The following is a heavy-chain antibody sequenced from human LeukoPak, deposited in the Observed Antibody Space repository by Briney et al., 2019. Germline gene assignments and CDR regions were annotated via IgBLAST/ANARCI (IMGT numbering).Heavy chain of an antibody. CDR3: AREYYGSGSYTRSLDY. V-gene: IGHV3-30*04. Sequence: GRSLRLSCAASGFTFSSYAMHWVCQAPGEGLEWVAVISYDGSNKYYADSVKGRFTISRDNSKNTLYLQMNSLRAEDTAVYYCAREYYGSGSYTRSLDYWGQGTLVTVSS. CDR1: GFTFSSYA. D-gene: IGHD3-10*01. CDR2: ISYDGSNK. J-gene: IGHJ4*02.